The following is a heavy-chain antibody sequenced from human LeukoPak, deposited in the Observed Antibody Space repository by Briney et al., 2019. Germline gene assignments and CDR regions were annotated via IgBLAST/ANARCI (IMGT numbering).Heavy chain of an antibody. J-gene: IGHJ4*02. CDR1: GYIYTSYW. Sequence: GESLKISCNSSGYIYTSYWIGWVRQMPGKGLEWMGIIYPGDSDTRYSPSFQGQVTISADKSISTAYLQWSSLKASDTAMYYCARHVPIRGYSYGSQAMGYYFDYWGQGTLVTVSS. CDR3: ARHVPIRGYSYGSQAMGYYFDY. CDR2: IYPGDSDT. V-gene: IGHV5-51*01. D-gene: IGHD5-18*01.